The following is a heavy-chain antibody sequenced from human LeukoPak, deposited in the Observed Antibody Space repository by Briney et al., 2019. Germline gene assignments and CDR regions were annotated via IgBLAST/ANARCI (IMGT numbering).Heavy chain of an antibody. Sequence: GGSLRLSCAASGFTFSSYGMHWVRQAPGKGLEWVAVIWYDGSNKYYADSVKGRFTISRDNAKNSLYLQMNSLRAEDTAVYYCARDIDDLDYWGQGTLVTVSS. CDR3: ARDIDDLDY. CDR2: IWYDGSNK. V-gene: IGHV3-33*01. CDR1: GFTFSSYG. J-gene: IGHJ4*02. D-gene: IGHD1-1*01.